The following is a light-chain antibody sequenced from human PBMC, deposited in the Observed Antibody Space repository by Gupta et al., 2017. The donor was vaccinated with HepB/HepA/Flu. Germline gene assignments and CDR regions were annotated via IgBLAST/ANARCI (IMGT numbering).Light chain of an antibody. V-gene: IGLV2-11*01. CDR1: SSDVSDYNY. Sequence: QSALTQPRSVSGSPGQSVTISCTGTSSDVSDYNYVSWYQQHPGKAPKLMIYDVSQWPSGVPDRFSGSKSDNTAYLTISGLQAEDEADDYCCSYAGSYTYVFGTGTKVTVL. CDR2: DVS. CDR3: CSYAGSYTYV. J-gene: IGLJ1*01.